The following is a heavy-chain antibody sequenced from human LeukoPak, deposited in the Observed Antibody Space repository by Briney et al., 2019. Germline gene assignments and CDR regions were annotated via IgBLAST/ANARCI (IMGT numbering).Heavy chain of an antibody. CDR1: GGSFSGYY. Sequence: SETLSLTCAVYGGSFSGYYWSWIRQPPGKGLEWIGEVNHSGSTNYNPSLKSRVTISVDTSKNQFSLKLSSVTAADTAVYYCARMIGSGWRGYYFDYWGQGTLVTVSS. V-gene: IGHV4-34*01. J-gene: IGHJ4*02. CDR2: VNHSGST. D-gene: IGHD3-22*01. CDR3: ARMIGSGWRGYYFDY.